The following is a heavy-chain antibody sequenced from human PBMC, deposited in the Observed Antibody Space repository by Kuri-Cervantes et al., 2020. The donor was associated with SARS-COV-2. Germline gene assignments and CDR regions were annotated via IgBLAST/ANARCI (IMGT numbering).Heavy chain of an antibody. CDR3: ATSRDTAMGQYYYYYYMDV. J-gene: IGHJ6*03. V-gene: IGHV3-66*02. D-gene: IGHD5-18*01. Sequence: GGSLRLSCAASGFTVSSNYMSWVRQAPGKGLEWVSVIYSGGSTYYADSVKGRFTISRDSSKNTLYLQMNSLRAEDTAVYYCATSRDTAMGQYYYYYYMDVWGKGTTVTVSS. CDR2: IYSGGST. CDR1: GFTVSSNY.